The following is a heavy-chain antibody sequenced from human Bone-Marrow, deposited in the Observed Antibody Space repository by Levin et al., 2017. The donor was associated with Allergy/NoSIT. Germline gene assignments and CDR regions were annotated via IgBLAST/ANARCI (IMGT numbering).Heavy chain of an antibody. J-gene: IGHJ4*02. Sequence: PGGSLRLSCAVSGFTFRNYAMHWVRQAPGRGLEWVAFISLDGNTQYYADSVKGRFTVSRDNFNNTLHLQMNSLRVEDTAIYYCAKDTYTCSGGSCYFFDYWGQGALVTVSS. D-gene: IGHD2-15*01. CDR2: ISLDGNTQ. V-gene: IGHV3-30*18. CDR1: GFTFRNYA. CDR3: AKDTYTCSGGSCYFFDY.